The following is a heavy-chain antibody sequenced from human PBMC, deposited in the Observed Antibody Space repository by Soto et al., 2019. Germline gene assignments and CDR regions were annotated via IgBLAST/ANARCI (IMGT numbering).Heavy chain of an antibody. D-gene: IGHD3-22*01. CDR3: ASTPKYYYDSSGFFDAFDI. Sequence: LSCPSSGFPFSIYAMHWIRQAPGKGLEWVAVISYDGSNKYYADSVKGRFTISRDNSKNTLYLQMNSLRDEDTAVYYCASTPKYYYDSSGFFDAFDIWGQGTMVTVSS. J-gene: IGHJ3*02. CDR1: GFPFSIYA. CDR2: ISYDGSNK. V-gene: IGHV3-30-3*01.